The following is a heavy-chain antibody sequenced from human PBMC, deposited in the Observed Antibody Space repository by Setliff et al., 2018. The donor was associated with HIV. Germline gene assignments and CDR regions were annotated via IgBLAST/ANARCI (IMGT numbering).Heavy chain of an antibody. V-gene: IGHV3-23*01. CDR2: SQRSGIT. Sequence: GGSLRLSCAASGFTFSSSAMSWVRQAPGKGLEWASLSQRSGITYYADSVKGRLTISRANSNTTLSLQMSSLRAEDTALYYCAKLDYYDTSGSWDRKVAIDFWGRGTMVTVSS. D-gene: IGHD3-22*01. J-gene: IGHJ3*01. CDR3: AKLDYYDTSGSWDRKVAIDF. CDR1: GFTFSSSA.